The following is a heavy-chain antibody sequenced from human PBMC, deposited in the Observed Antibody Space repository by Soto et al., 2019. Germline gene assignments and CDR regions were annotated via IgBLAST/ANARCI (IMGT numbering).Heavy chain of an antibody. CDR3: AKDDGAGFGELLGLFDY. CDR1: GFTFSSYA. CDR2: ISGSGGST. Sequence: GGSLRLSCAASGFTFSSYAMSWVRQAPGKGLEWVSAISGSGGSTYYADSVKGRFTISRDNSKNTLYLQMNSLRAEDTAVYYCAKDDGAGFGELLGLFDYWGQGTLVTVSS. J-gene: IGHJ4*02. V-gene: IGHV3-23*01. D-gene: IGHD3-10*01.